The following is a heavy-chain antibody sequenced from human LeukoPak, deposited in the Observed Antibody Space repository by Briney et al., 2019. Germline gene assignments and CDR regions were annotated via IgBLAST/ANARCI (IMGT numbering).Heavy chain of an antibody. CDR2: ISYDGSNK. Sequence: PGESLRLSCAASGFTFSSYGMHWVRQAPGKGLEWVAVISYDGSNKYYADSVKGRFTISRDNSKNTLYLQMNSLRAEDTAVYYCAKDQRGSGSYYYWGQGTLVTVSS. D-gene: IGHD1-26*01. J-gene: IGHJ4*02. V-gene: IGHV3-30*18. CDR3: AKDQRGSGSYYY. CDR1: GFTFSSYG.